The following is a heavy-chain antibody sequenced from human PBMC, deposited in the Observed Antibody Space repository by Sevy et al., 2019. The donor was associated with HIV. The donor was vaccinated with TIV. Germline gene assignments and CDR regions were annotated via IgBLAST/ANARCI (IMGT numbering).Heavy chain of an antibody. V-gene: IGHV4-59*13. CDR1: GVSISSFY. CDR2: INYGGGT. Sequence: SETLSLTCTVSGVSISSFYWSWIRQPPGKGLEWIGKINYGGGTNYNPSLKSRVTISVDTSKNQFSLKLSSVTAADTAVYYCARRYFYDSRGSTVFDYWGQGTLVTVSS. J-gene: IGHJ4*02. D-gene: IGHD3-22*01. CDR3: ARRYFYDSRGSTVFDY.